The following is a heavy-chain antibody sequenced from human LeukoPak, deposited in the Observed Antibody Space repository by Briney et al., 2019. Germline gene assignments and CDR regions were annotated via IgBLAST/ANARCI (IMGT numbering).Heavy chain of an antibody. V-gene: IGHV3-33*01. D-gene: IGHD5-18*01. CDR3: ARDRGYTYGHHFDY. Sequence: GRSLRLSCVASGFTFSTNVMHWVRRAPGKGLEWVALIWHDGSNKYYADSVKDRFTISRDNSKNTLYLQMNSLRAEDTAVYYCARDRGYTYGHHFDYWGQGTLVTVSS. CDR2: IWHDGSNK. CDR1: GFTFSTNV. J-gene: IGHJ4*02.